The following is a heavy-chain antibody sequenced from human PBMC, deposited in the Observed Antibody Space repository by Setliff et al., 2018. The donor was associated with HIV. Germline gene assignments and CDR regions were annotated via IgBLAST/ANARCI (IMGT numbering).Heavy chain of an antibody. V-gene: IGHV4-38-2*02. J-gene: IGHJ4*02. Sequence: SETLSLTCAVSGYSISSGYYWGWIRQPPGKGLEWIGITYHSGSTYYNPSLKSRVTISVDTSKNQFSLKLSSVTAADTAVYYCAREENSSSWYAYFDYWVQGTLVTVSS. CDR2: TYHSGST. CDR3: AREENSSSWYAYFDY. D-gene: IGHD6-13*01. CDR1: GYSISSGYY.